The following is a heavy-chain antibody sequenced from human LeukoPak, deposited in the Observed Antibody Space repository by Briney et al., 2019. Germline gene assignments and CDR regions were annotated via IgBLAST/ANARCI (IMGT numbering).Heavy chain of an antibody. Sequence: PGGSLRLPCAASGFTFSSYAMSWVRQAPGKGLEWVSAISGSGGSTYYADSVKGRFTISRDNSKNTLYLQMNSLRAEDTAVYYCAKVWGVVVAAPFDYWGQGTLVTVSS. D-gene: IGHD2-15*01. CDR2: ISGSGGST. CDR1: GFTFSSYA. V-gene: IGHV3-23*01. CDR3: AKVWGVVVAAPFDY. J-gene: IGHJ4*02.